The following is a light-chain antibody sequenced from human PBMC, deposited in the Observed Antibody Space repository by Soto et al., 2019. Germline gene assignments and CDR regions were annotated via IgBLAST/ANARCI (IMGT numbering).Light chain of an antibody. CDR1: QSVSNNY. V-gene: IGKV3-20*01. Sequence: EAGLTQSPGTLSLSQGERATLSCRASQSVSNNYLAWYQQKPGQAPRLLIYGASNRATGTPDRFSGSGSGTDFTLTISRLEPEDFAVYYCQQYGSLGTFGQGTKVDIK. CDR2: GAS. J-gene: IGKJ1*01. CDR3: QQYGSLGT.